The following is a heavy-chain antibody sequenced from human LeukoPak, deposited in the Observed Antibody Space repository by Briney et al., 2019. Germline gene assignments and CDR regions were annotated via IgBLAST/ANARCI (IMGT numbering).Heavy chain of an antibody. Sequence: ASVKVSCKASGGTFISYAISWVRQAPGQGLEWMGGIIPIFGTANYAQKFQGRVTITADESTSTAYMELSSLRSEDTAVYYCARELPFSSGWYWFDPWGQGTLVTVSS. CDR2: IIPIFGTA. V-gene: IGHV1-69*13. D-gene: IGHD6-19*01. J-gene: IGHJ5*02. CDR3: ARELPFSSGWYWFDP. CDR1: GGTFISYA.